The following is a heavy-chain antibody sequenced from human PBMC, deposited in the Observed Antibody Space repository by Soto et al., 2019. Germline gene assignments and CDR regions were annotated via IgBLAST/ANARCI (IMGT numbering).Heavy chain of an antibody. Sequence: GGSLRLSCAASGFTFSSYAMSWVRQAPGKGLEWVSAISGSGGSTYYADSVKGRFTISRDNSKNTLYLQMNSLRAEDTAVYYCAKPTGNYYYYGMDVWGQGTTVTVSS. CDR1: GFTFSSYA. V-gene: IGHV3-23*01. D-gene: IGHD3-10*01. CDR2: ISGSGGST. CDR3: AKPTGNYYYYGMDV. J-gene: IGHJ6*02.